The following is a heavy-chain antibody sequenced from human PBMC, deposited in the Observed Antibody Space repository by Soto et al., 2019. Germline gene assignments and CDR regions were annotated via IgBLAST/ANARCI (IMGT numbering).Heavy chain of an antibody. CDR2: ISYDGSNK. D-gene: IGHD6-19*01. CDR1: GFTFSSYG. J-gene: IGHJ4*02. CDR3: AKDGDSGWSSFDY. V-gene: IGHV3-30*18. Sequence: QVQLVESGGGVVQPGRSLRLSCAASGFTFSSYGMHWVRQAPGKGLEWVAVISYDGSNKYYADSVKGRFTISRDNSKNTLYLQMNSLRAEDTAVYYCAKDGDSGWSSFDYWGQGTLVTVSS.